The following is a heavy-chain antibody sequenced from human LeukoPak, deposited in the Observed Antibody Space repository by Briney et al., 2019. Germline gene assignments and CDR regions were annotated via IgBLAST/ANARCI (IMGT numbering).Heavy chain of an antibody. CDR1: GFTFSDYY. V-gene: IGHV3-11*05. D-gene: IGHD4-17*01. Sequence: GGSLRLSCAASGFTFSDYYMSWIRQAPGKGLEWVSCISSSSSYTNYADSVKGRFTISRDNAKNSLYLQMNSLRAEDTAVYYCARDLAVTTVTTFGWFDPWGQGTLVTVSS. CDR2: ISSSSSYT. J-gene: IGHJ5*02. CDR3: ARDLAVTTVTTFGWFDP.